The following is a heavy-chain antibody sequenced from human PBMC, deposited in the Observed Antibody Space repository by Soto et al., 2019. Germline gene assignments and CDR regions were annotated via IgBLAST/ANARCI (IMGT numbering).Heavy chain of an antibody. D-gene: IGHD2-2*01. CDR2: VSYTGNT. J-gene: IGHJ4*02. Sequence: QVQLQESGPGQIQPSQSLSLTCTVSGGSIGSGGYWWSWIRQHPGRGLEWIGFVSYTGNTQYNPSLKSRVNISVDTSTKQFSLKLSSVTAADTAVYYCARGTLVWGQGTLVTVSS. CDR1: GGSIGSGGYW. CDR3: ARGTLV. V-gene: IGHV4-31*03.